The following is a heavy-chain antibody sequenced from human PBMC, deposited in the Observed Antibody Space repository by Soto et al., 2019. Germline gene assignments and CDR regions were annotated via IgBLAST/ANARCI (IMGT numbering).Heavy chain of an antibody. V-gene: IGHV4-31*03. CDR3: AASCVACRGFNYYGMDV. D-gene: IGHD5-12*01. CDR1: GGSISAGGYY. Sequence: QVQLQESGPGLVKPSQTLSLTCTVSGGSISAGGYYWSWIRQHPGKGLEWIGYIYYSGSTYYNPSLKSRVNISVDTSKNHFSLKLSSVTAADTAVYYCAASCVACRGFNYYGMDVWGQGTTVTVSS. CDR2: IYYSGST. J-gene: IGHJ6*02.